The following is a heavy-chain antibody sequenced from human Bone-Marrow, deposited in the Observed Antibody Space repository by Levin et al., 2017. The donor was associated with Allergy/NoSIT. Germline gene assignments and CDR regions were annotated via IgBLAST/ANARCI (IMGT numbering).Heavy chain of an antibody. CDR1: GGSFSGYY. CDR3: ARGRVVVAATRRGNWFDP. D-gene: IGHD2-15*01. V-gene: IGHV4-34*01. Sequence: SETLSLTCAVYGGSFSGYYWSWIRQPPGKGLEWIGEINHSGSTNYNPSLKSRVTISVDTSKNQFSLKLSSVTAADTAVYYCARGRVVVAATRRGNWFDPWGQGTLVTVSS. J-gene: IGHJ5*02. CDR2: INHSGST.